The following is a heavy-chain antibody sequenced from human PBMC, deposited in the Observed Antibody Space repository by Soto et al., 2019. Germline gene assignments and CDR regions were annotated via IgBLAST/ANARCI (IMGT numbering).Heavy chain of an antibody. V-gene: IGHV1-2*02. CDR2: INPNSGGT. J-gene: IGHJ4*02. CDR3: AREPATAKPEGVDF. CDR1: GYTFSDYY. Sequence: WDSLKVSCKASGYTFSDYYIHWVRQAPGQGLEWMGWINPNSGGTKYAPKFQGGVTMTRDTSITTAYMELSRLRSGDTAVYYCAREPATAKPEGVDFWGQGTLVTVSS. D-gene: IGHD1-1*01.